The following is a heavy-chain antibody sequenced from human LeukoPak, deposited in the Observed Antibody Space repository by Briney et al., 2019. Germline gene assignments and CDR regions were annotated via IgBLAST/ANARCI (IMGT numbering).Heavy chain of an antibody. J-gene: IGHJ4*02. CDR1: GYTFSSYG. Sequence: ASVKVSCKASGYTFSSYGITWVRQAPGQGLEWMGWISAYNGNFNYAPKFQARVTMTTDTSTSTAYLELRSLRFDDTAVYYCAKDIYYGSGSYPGNWGQGTLVTVSS. CDR3: AKDIYYGSGSYPGN. D-gene: IGHD3-10*01. CDR2: ISAYNGNF. V-gene: IGHV1-18*01.